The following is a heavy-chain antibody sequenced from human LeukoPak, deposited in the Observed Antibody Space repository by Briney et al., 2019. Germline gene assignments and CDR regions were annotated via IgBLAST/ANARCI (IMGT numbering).Heavy chain of an antibody. Sequence: SVKVSCKASGGTFSSYAISWVRQAPGQGLEWMGGIIPIFGTANYAQKFQGRVTITTDESTSTAYMELSSLRSEDTAVYYCARAGPALGTILLYWGQGTLVTVSS. CDR3: ARAGPALGTILLY. V-gene: IGHV1-69*05. CDR2: IIPIFGTA. CDR1: GGTFSSYA. D-gene: IGHD3-3*01. J-gene: IGHJ4*02.